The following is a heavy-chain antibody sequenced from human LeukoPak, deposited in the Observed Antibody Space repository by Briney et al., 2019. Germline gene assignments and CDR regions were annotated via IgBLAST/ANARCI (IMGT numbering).Heavy chain of an antibody. D-gene: IGHD2-2*01. V-gene: IGHV3-33*01. J-gene: IGHJ4*02. CDR3: ARGGRYCSSSSCHLGDY. CDR1: GFTFSNYG. CDR2: IWYDGSNE. Sequence: PGGSLRLSRAASGFTFSNYGMHWVRQAPGKGLEWVAVIWYDGSNEYYADSVKGRFTISRDNSKNTLYLQMNSLRAEDTAVYYCARGGRYCSSSSCHLGDYWGQGTLVTVSS.